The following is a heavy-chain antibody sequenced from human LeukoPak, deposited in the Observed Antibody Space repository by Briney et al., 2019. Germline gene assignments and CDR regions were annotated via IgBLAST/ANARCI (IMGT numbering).Heavy chain of an antibody. CDR2: IYHSGST. J-gene: IGHJ5*02. D-gene: IGHD4-17*01. V-gene: IGHV4-38-2*02. CDR1: GYSISSGYY. Sequence: SETLSLTCTVSGYSISSGYYWGWIRQPPGKGLEWIGSIYHSGSTYYNPSLKSRVTISVDTSKNQFSLKLSSVTAADTAVYYCAGVPQRTTVTIGRWFDPWGQGTLVTVSS. CDR3: AGVPQRTTVTIGRWFDP.